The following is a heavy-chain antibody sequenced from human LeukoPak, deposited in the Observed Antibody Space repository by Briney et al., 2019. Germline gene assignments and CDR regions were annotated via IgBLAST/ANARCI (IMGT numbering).Heavy chain of an antibody. CDR3: AKAPYDSSGYYTLSSPFDY. CDR1: GFTFDDYA. D-gene: IGHD3-22*01. J-gene: IGHJ4*02. Sequence: GGSLRLSCAASGFTFDDYAMHWVRQAPGKGLEGVSGISWNSGSIGYADSVKGRFTISRDNAKNSLYLQMNSLRAEDTALYYCAKAPYDSSGYYTLSSPFDYWGQGTLVTVSS. V-gene: IGHV3-9*01. CDR2: ISWNSGSI.